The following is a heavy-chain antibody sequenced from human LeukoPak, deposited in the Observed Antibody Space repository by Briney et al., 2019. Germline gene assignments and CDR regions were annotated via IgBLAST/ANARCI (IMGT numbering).Heavy chain of an antibody. CDR3: ASIVSGSNHYFDY. V-gene: IGHV1-2*02. D-gene: IGHD2-15*01. CDR1: GYTFTGYY. Sequence: ASVKVSCKASGYTFTGYYMHWVRQAPGQGLEWMGWINPNSGGTNYALKFQGRVTMTRDTSISTAYMELSRLRSDDTAVYYCASIVSGSNHYFDYWGQGTLVTVSS. CDR2: INPNSGGT. J-gene: IGHJ4*02.